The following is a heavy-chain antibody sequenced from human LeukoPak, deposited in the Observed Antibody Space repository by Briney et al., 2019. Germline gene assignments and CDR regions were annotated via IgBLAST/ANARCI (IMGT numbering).Heavy chain of an antibody. D-gene: IGHD2-8*01. CDR3: ARELYALRGGYYFDL. J-gene: IGHJ4*02. CDR1: GGSISSYY. Sequence: PSETLSLTCTVSGGSISSYYWSWIRQHAGKGLEWIGRIYTSGRTNYNPSFRSGVTTSVDTSTNQCFLKLSSVTAADTAVYYCARELYALRGGYYFDLWGEGPLVTV. V-gene: IGHV4-4*07. CDR2: IYTSGRT.